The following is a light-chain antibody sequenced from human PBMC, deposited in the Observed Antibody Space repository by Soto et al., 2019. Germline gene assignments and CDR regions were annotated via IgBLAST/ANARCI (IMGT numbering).Light chain of an antibody. Sequence: EIVLTQSLATLSVSPVESATLXCRASQSVSSNLAWYQQKPGQAPRLLIYGASTRATGIPARFSGSGSGTEFTLTISSLRSEDCAIYYCQQYHTWPITFGGGTKVDI. CDR1: QSVSSN. J-gene: IGKJ4*01. CDR2: GAS. V-gene: IGKV3-15*01. CDR3: QQYHTWPIT.